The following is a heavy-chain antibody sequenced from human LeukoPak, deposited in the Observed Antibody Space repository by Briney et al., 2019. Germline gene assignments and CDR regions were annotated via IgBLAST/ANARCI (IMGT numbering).Heavy chain of an antibody. V-gene: IGHV3-11*01. Sequence: GGSLRLSCAASGFTFSDYYMSWIRQAPGKGLEWVSYISSSGSTIYYADSVKGRFTISRDNAKNSLYLQMNGLRAEDTAVYYCARTGCTNGVCYFTPVFDYWGQGTLVTVSS. CDR1: GFTFSDYY. J-gene: IGHJ4*02. D-gene: IGHD2-8*01. CDR2: ISSSGSTI. CDR3: ARTGCTNGVCYFTPVFDY.